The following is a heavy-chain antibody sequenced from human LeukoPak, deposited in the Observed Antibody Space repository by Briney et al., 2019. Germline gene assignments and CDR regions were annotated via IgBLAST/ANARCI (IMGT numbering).Heavy chain of an antibody. CDR3: ARLDVRYCSGGSCHYYYGMDV. V-gene: IGHV5-51*01. Sequence: GESLKISCKSSGYSFTSYWIGWVRQMPGKGLEWMGIIYPGDSGTRYSPSFQGQVTISADKSISTAYLQWSSLKASDTAMYYCARLDVRYCSGGSCHYYYGMDVWGKGTTVTVSS. CDR2: IYPGDSGT. J-gene: IGHJ6*04. CDR1: GYSFTSYW. D-gene: IGHD2-15*01.